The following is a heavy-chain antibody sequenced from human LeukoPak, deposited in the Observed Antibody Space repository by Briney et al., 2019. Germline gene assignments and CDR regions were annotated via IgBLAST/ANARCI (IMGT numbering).Heavy chain of an antibody. D-gene: IGHD3-3*01. CDR3: ARSSTYYDFWSGYQPLDYYYYYYMDV. Sequence: PGGSLKLSCAASGYTFDDYAMHWVRQAPGKGLEWVSCICWDSGCMEYADSVKGRFTISRDNAKNSLYLQMNSLRAEDTAVYYCARSSTYYDFWSGYQPLDYYYYYYMDVWGKGTTVTVSS. CDR1: GYTFDDYA. J-gene: IGHJ6*03. V-gene: IGHV3-9*01. CDR2: ICWDSGCM.